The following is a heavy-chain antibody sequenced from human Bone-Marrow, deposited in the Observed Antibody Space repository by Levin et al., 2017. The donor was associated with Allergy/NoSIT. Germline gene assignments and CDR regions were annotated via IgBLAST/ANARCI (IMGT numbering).Heavy chain of an antibody. J-gene: IGHJ4*02. V-gene: IGHV5-10-1*01. CDR2: IDPSDSFT. CDR3: SRGQGGYRE. Sequence: GESLKISCKGSGYDFSTYWITWMRQMPGKGLEWMGRIDPSDSFTNYSPSFQGHVTMSVDKSISTAYIQWNRLQASDRAIYFWSRGQGGYREWGQGTLVTVST. D-gene: IGHD5-12*01. CDR1: GYDFSTYW.